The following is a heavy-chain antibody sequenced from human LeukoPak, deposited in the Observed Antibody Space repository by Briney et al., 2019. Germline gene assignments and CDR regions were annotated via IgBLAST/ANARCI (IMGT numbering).Heavy chain of an antibody. J-gene: IGHJ3*02. V-gene: IGHV4-30-4*08. CDR1: GGSISSGDYY. D-gene: IGHD1-26*01. CDR3: AREWELLPHDAFDI. CDR2: IYYSGST. Sequence: SQTLSLTCTVSGGSISSGDYYWRWLRQPPGKGLEWIGYIYYSGSTYYNPSLKSRVTISVDTSKNQFSLKLSSVTAADTAVYYCAREWELLPHDAFDIWGQGTMVTVSS.